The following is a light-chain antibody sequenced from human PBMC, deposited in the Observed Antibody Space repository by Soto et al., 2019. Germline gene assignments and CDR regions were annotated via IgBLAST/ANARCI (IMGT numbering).Light chain of an antibody. V-gene: IGKV1-5*03. CDR1: QSIASW. Sequence: DIQMTQSPSTLSASVGDRVTITCRASQSIASWLAWYQQKPGKAPKLLIYRASSLKSGVPSRFSGSGSGTEFTLTISSLQPDDFATYYCQQYTNDWTFGQGTRVEIK. CDR3: QQYTNDWT. J-gene: IGKJ1*01. CDR2: RAS.